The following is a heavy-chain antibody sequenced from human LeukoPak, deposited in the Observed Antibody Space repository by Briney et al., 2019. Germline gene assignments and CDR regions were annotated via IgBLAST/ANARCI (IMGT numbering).Heavy chain of an antibody. CDR1: GGSISSYY. V-gene: IGHV4-59*01. D-gene: IGHD1-14*01. CDR3: AREREPNWFDP. CDR2: IYYSGST. Sequence: PSETLSPTCTVSGGSISSYYWSWIRQPPGKGLEWIGYIYYSGSTNYNPSLKSRVTISVDTSKNQFSLKLSSVTAADTAVYYCAREREPNWFDPWGQGTLVTVSS. J-gene: IGHJ5*02.